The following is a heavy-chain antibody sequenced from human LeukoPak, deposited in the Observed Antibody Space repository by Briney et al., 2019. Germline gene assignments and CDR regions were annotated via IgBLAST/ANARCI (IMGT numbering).Heavy chain of an antibody. CDR3: ARVGIFGVVIADQDFDY. V-gene: IGHV4-34*01. CDR2: INHSGST. CDR1: GGSFSGYY. D-gene: IGHD3-3*01. Sequence: PSETLSLTCAVYGGSFSGYYWSWIRQPPGKGLEWIGEINHSGSTNYNPSLKSRVTISVDTSKNQFSLRLSSVTAADTAVYYCARVGIFGVVIADQDFDYWGQGTLVTVSS. J-gene: IGHJ4*02.